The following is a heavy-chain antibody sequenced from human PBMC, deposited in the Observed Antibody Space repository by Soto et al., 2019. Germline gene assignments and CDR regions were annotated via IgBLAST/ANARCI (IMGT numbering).Heavy chain of an antibody. CDR1: GFTFSSYS. Sequence: PVGSLRLSCAASGFTFSSYSMNWVRQAPGKGLEWVSSISSSSSYIYYADSVKGRFTISRDNAKNSLYLQMNSLRAEDTAVYYCARECHRIAVAALDEFERWGHGTMVTVS. D-gene: IGHD6-19*01. CDR3: ARECHRIAVAALDEFER. CDR2: ISSSSSYI. V-gene: IGHV3-21*01. J-gene: IGHJ3*02.